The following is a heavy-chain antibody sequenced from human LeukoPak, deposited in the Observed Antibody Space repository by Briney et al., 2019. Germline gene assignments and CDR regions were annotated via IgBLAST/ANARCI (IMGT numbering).Heavy chain of an antibody. Sequence: SVKVSCKASGGTFSSYAISCVRQAPGQGLEWMGGIIPIFGTANYAQKFQGRVTITADESTSTAYMELSSLRSEDTAVYYCARDRRFRGYDSSGYYSLYFDYWGQGTLVTVSS. CDR2: IIPIFGTA. D-gene: IGHD3-22*01. V-gene: IGHV1-69*13. CDR1: GGTFSSYA. J-gene: IGHJ4*02. CDR3: ARDRRFRGYDSSGYYSLYFDY.